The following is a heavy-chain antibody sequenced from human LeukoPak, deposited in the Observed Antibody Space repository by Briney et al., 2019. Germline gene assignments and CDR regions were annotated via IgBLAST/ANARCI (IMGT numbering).Heavy chain of an antibody. CDR2: INPNSGGT. D-gene: IGHD1-26*01. V-gene: IGHV1-2*02. Sequence: APVTVSCKASGYTFTGYYMHWVRQAPGQGLEWMGWINPNSGGTNYAQKFQGRVTMTRDTSISTAYMELSRLRSDDTAVYYCAREIPDSGSYCYWGQGTLVTVSS. CDR1: GYTFTGYY. J-gene: IGHJ4*02. CDR3: AREIPDSGSYCY.